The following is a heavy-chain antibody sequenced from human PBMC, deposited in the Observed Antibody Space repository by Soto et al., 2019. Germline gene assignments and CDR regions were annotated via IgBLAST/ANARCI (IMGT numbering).Heavy chain of an antibody. J-gene: IGHJ6*02. V-gene: IGHV1-18*04. Sequence: ASVKVSCKASGYTFTSYGISWVRQAPGQGLEWMGWISAYNGNTNYAQKLQGRVTMTTDTSTSTAYMELRSLRSDDTAVYYCAREETYCGGDCYFTGEGMDVWGQGTTVTVSS. CDR3: AREETYCGGDCYFTGEGMDV. CDR1: GYTFTSYG. CDR2: ISAYNGNT. D-gene: IGHD2-21*02.